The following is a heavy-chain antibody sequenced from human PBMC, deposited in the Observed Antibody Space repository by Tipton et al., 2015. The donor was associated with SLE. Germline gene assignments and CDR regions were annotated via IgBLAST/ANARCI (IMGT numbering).Heavy chain of an antibody. CDR2: IHYNGNT. V-gene: IGHV4-39*01. Sequence: TLSLTCDVSGGSMSNFRYSWGWIRQPPGKGLEWIGTIHYNGNTYYNQSLKSRVTISINTSKIQFSLKLTSLTAADTAVYYCVVCSPSSCSYFDYWCQGRLVTVSS. CDR1: GGSMSNFRYS. D-gene: IGHD2-2*01. J-gene: IGHJ4*02. CDR3: VVCSPSSCSYFDY.